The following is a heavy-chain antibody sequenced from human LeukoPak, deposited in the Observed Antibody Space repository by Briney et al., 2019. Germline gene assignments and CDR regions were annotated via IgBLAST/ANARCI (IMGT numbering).Heavy chain of an antibody. D-gene: IGHD1-26*01. Sequence: GGSLRLSCAASGFTFSSYSMNWVRQAPGKGLEWVSSISSSSSCIYYADSVKGRFTISRDNAKNSLYLQMNSLRAEDTAVYYCARVRSGSPTGFDYWGQGTLVTVSS. CDR1: GFTFSSYS. J-gene: IGHJ4*02. CDR3: ARVRSGSPTGFDY. CDR2: ISSSSSCI. V-gene: IGHV3-21*01.